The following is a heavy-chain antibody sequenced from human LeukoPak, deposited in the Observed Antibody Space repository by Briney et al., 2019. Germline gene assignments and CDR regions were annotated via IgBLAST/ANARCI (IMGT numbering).Heavy chain of an antibody. V-gene: IGHV3-49*04. D-gene: IGHD1-1*01. CDR3: ARGPRLYGNWFDP. J-gene: IGHJ5*02. CDR1: GFKFGDYA. Sequence: PGGSLRLSCRGSGFKFGDYAMTWVRQAPGKGLEWVGFIRREASGGTTELAASVKGRFTISIDESKSIAYLQMNSLKTEDTGVYYCARGPRLYGNWFDPWGQGTLVTVSS. CDR2: IRREASGGTT.